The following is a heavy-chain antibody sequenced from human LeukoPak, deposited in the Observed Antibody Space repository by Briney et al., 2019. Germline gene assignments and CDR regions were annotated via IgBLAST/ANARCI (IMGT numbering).Heavy chain of an antibody. V-gene: IGHV3-7*04. J-gene: IGHJ3*02. CDR2: IKQDGSEI. CDR1: GYSLRWYW. CDR3: ARDLRGKGDAFDI. Sequence: GGCLRLSRAASGYSLRWYWMSWVRHAPGKGLEWVANIKQDGSEIYYVDSVKGRFTISRDNDKNSLYLQMNSLRAEDTAVYYCARDLRGKGDAFDIWGQGTMVSVCS.